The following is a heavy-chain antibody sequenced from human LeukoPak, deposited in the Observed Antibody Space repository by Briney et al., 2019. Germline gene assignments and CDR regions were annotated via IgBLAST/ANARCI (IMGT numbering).Heavy chain of an antibody. CDR1: GFTFSSYS. V-gene: IGHV3-21*01. CDR3: ARGPNCSSTSCYLWEYYFDY. J-gene: IGHJ4*02. D-gene: IGHD2-2*01. Sequence: GGSLRLSCAASGFTFSSYSMNWVRQAPGKGLEWVSSISSSSSYIYYADSVKGRFTISRDNAKNPLYLQMNSLRAEDTAVYYCARGPNCSSTSCYLWEYYFDYWGQGALVTVSS. CDR2: ISSSSSYI.